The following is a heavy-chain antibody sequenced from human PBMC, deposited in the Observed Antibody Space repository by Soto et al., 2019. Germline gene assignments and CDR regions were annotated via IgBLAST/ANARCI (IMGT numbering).Heavy chain of an antibody. CDR2: IWYDGSNK. J-gene: IGHJ4*02. D-gene: IGHD6-13*01. Sequence: GGSLRLSCAASGFTFSSYGMHWVRQAPGKGLEWVAVIWYDGSNKYYADSVKGRFTISRDNSKNTLYLQMNSLRAEDTAVYYCARDGVGYSSSPDYWGQGTLVTVSS. CDR1: GFTFSSYG. V-gene: IGHV3-33*01. CDR3: ARDGVGYSSSPDY.